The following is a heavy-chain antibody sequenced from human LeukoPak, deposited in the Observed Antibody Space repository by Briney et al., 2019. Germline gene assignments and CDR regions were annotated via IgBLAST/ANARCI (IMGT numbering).Heavy chain of an antibody. J-gene: IGHJ4*02. CDR3: ARDRTYGGNSGFDY. CDR2: IYTTGST. V-gene: IGHV4-4*07. CDR1: GGSISSYY. Sequence: SETLSLTCTVSGGSISSYYWSWVRQPAGKGLQWIGRIYTTGSTNYNPSLKSRVTMSVDTSKNQFSLNLTSVTAADTAVYYCARDRTYGGNSGFDYWGRGTLVTVSS. D-gene: IGHD4-23*01.